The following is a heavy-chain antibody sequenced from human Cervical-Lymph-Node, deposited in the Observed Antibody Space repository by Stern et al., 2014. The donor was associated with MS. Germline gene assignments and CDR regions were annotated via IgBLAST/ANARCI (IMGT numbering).Heavy chain of an antibody. J-gene: IGHJ4*02. D-gene: IGHD5-24*01. CDR1: GASIRSYF. V-gene: IGHV4-59*01. CDR3: ARGRNGYNYLVDY. Sequence: VQLVESGPGLVKPSETLSLTCTVSGASIRSYFWTWIRQPPGRGLEWLGYVYYSGSTKYNPSLKSRVTISVDTSTNQFSLKLSSVTADDTAVYYCARGRNGYNYLVDYWGQGTLVAVSS. CDR2: VYYSGST.